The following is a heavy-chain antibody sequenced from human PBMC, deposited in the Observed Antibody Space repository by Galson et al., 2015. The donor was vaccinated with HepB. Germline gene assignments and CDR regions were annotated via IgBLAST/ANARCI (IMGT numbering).Heavy chain of an antibody. CDR2: INPNGGTT. CDR1: GYTFTSNY. D-gene: IGHD3-3*01. Sequence: SVKVSCKASGYTFTSNYMHWVRQAPGQGLEWMGIINPNGGTTHYAQKFQGRVTMTRDTSTSTAYMELSSLRSEDTAVYYCARDMGMFGVVPNWFDPWGREPWSPSPQ. CDR3: ARDMGMFGVVPNWFDP. V-gene: IGHV1-46*01. J-gene: IGHJ5*02.